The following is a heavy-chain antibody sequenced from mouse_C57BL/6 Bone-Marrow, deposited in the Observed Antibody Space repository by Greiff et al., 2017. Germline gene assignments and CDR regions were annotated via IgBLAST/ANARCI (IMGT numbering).Heavy chain of an antibody. CDR1: GYTFTSYW. D-gene: IGHD1-1*01. V-gene: IGHV1-7*01. CDR3: ARYYSGSSYEAWFAY. Sequence: VQLQQSGAELAKPGASVKLSCKASGYTFTSYWMHWVKQRPGQGLEWIGYINPSSGYTKYNQKFKGKATLTADKSSSTAYMQLSSLTYEDSAVYYCARYYSGSSYEAWFAYWGQGTLVTVSA. J-gene: IGHJ3*01. CDR2: INPSSGYT.